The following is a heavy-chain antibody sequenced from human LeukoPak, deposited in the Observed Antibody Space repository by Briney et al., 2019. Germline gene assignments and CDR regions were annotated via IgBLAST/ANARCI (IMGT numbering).Heavy chain of an antibody. J-gene: IGHJ4*02. CDR1: GGSFTGYY. D-gene: IGHD4-11*01. CDR3: AKNMTTTPGAYDY. CDR2: ISHAGST. Sequence: PSETLSLTCAVSGGSFTGYYWSWIRQSPGKGLEWIGEISHAGSTTYNPSLKSRVIISLDTSKNHVSLRLSSLTAADTAVYYCAKNMTTTPGAYDYWGQGALVTVSS. V-gene: IGHV4-34*01.